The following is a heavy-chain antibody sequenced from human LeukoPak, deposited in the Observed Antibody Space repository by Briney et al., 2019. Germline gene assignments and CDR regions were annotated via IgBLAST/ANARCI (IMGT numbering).Heavy chain of an antibody. V-gene: IGHV4-4*08. Sequence: HPSETLSLTCTVSGGSISSYYWSWIRQPPGKGLEWIGRIYTSGSTNYNPSLKSRVTISVDTSKNQFSLKLSSVTAADTAVYYCARGGNYYGSGSYFYYYYYYMDVWGKGTTVTISS. CDR2: IYTSGST. D-gene: IGHD3-10*01. CDR3: ARGGNYYGSGSYFYYYYYYMDV. J-gene: IGHJ6*03. CDR1: GGSISSYY.